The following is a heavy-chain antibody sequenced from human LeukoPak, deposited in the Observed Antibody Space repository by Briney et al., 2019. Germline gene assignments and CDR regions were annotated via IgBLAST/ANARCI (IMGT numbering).Heavy chain of an antibody. D-gene: IGHD5-18*01. CDR1: GGSFSGYY. CDR3: AREAPPIRDTAMATEYNWFDP. Sequence: SETLSLTCAVYGGSFSGYYWSWIRQPPGKGLEWIGEINHSGSTNYNPSLKSRVTISVDTSKNQFSLKLSSVTAADTAVYYCAREAPPIRDTAMATEYNWFDPWGQGTLVTVSS. V-gene: IGHV4-34*01. J-gene: IGHJ5*02. CDR2: INHSGST.